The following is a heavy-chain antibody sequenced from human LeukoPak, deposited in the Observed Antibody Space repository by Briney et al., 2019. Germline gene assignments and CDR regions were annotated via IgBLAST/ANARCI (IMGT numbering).Heavy chain of an antibody. CDR1: GFTFSSYG. CDR3: AKEMGSRSSLFYFDY. V-gene: IGHV3-30*18. Sequence: GGSLRLSCAASGFTFSSYGMRWVRQAPGKGLEWVAAISNDGSNKYYAESVNGRFTISRDNSKNTLYLLVNTLRGDDTAVYYCAKEMGSRSSLFYFDYWGQGTLLTVSS. D-gene: IGHD3-10*01. J-gene: IGHJ4*02. CDR2: ISNDGSNK.